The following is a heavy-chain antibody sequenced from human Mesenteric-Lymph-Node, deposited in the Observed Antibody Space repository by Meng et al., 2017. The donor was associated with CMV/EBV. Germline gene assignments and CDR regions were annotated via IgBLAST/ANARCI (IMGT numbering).Heavy chain of an antibody. Sequence: GESLKISCAASGFTFSSYWMSWVRQAPGKGLEWVANIKQDGGEEYYVDSVKGRFTISRDNAKNSLYLQMNSLRAEDTAVYYCASHPFYHSSDNSHYSGMAVWGQGTTVTVSS. J-gene: IGHJ6*02. CDR1: GFTFSSYW. CDR2: IKQDGGEE. V-gene: IGHV3-7*01. D-gene: IGHD3-22*01. CDR3: ASHPFYHSSDNSHYSGMAV.